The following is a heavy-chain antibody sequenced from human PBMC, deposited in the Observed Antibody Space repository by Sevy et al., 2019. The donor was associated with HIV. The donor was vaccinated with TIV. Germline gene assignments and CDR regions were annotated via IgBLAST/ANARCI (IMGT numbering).Heavy chain of an antibody. Sequence: ASVKVSCKISGYTLTEFSMHWVRQVPGKGLEWMGSFDPEDAKTIYAQKFQGRVTMTEDTSTDTAYMELRSLRSEDTGMYYCAITREYYSDSSGYFDYWGQGTLVTVSS. J-gene: IGHJ4*02. CDR1: GYTLTEFS. CDR3: AITREYYSDSSGYFDY. D-gene: IGHD3-22*01. CDR2: FDPEDAKT. V-gene: IGHV1-24*01.